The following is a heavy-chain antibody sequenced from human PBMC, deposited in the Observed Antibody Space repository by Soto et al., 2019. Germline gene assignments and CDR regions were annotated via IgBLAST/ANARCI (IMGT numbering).Heavy chain of an antibody. CDR2: IIPILGIA. V-gene: IGHV1-69*08. Sequence: QVQLVQSGAEVKKPGSSVKVSCKASGGTFSSYTISWVRQAPGQGLEWMGRIIPILGIANYAQKFQGRVTITADKSTSTAYMELSSLRSEDTAVYYCARDGYFPERGYNAVDIWGQGTMVTVSS. D-gene: IGHD5-12*01. J-gene: IGHJ3*02. CDR3: ARDGYFPERGYNAVDI. CDR1: GGTFSSYT.